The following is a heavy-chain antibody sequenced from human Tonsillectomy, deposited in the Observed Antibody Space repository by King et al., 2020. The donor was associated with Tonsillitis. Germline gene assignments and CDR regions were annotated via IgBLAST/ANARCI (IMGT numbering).Heavy chain of an antibody. CDR3: ARDLRYGGYSYGQNWFDP. V-gene: IGHV4-59*01. D-gene: IGHD5-18*01. CDR2: IYYSGST. J-gene: IGHJ5*02. CDR1: GGSISSYY. Sequence: VQLQESGPGLVKPSETLSLTCTVSGGSISSYYWSWIRQPPGKGLEWSGYIYYSGSTNYNPSLKSRVTISVDTSKNQFSLKLSSVTAADTAVYYCARDLRYGGYSYGQNWFDPWGQGTLVTVSS.